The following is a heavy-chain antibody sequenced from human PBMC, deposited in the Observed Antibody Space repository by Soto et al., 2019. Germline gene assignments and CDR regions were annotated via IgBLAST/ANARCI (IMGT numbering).Heavy chain of an antibody. J-gene: IGHJ6*02. CDR3: GRSVGLSYGMDV. CDR1: GYTFTSYG. D-gene: IGHD1-26*01. V-gene: IGHV1-18*01. CDR2: ISAYNGNT. Sequence: QVKLVQSGAEVKKPGASVKVSCKASGYTFTSYGISWVRQAPGQGLEWMGWISAYNGNTNYAQKLQGSVTMNTDTSTITAYMGLRSLRSDDTDVYYCGRSVGLSYGMDVWGQGTTVTVSS.